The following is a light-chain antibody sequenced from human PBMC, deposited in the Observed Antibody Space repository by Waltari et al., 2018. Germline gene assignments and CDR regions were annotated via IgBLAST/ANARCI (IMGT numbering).Light chain of an antibody. CDR1: SSGVGTYTL. V-gene: IGLV2-23*01. J-gene: IGLJ3*02. Sequence: QSALTQPASVSGSPGQSIIISCTETSSGVGTYTLVSWYQQHPGKAPKVMIYEGNKRTSEVSNRFSGSKSGSTGSLTISGLQAEDEADYYWSSYTGTTTPRVFGGGTKLTVL. CDR2: EGN. CDR3: SSYTGTTTPRV.